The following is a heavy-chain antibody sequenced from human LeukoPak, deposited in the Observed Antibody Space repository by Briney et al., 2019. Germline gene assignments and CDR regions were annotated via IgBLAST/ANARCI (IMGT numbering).Heavy chain of an antibody. J-gene: IGHJ4*02. Sequence: AVTLRLSCAASGFIFSARRRSWLRQAPGKGLEWISSISSSSSYIYCADSVKGQLTMSRDKAKNSLELQMNSLRAADTAVYYGARVLAAGPDYWGQGTLVTVSS. D-gene: IGHD6-25*01. CDR2: ISSSSSYI. CDR3: ARVLAAGPDY. CDR1: GFIFSARR. V-gene: IGHV3-21*01.